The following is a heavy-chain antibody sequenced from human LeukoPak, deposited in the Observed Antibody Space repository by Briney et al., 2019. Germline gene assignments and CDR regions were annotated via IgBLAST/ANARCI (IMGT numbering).Heavy chain of an antibody. J-gene: IGHJ3*02. CDR1: GVTFSSYA. D-gene: IGHD3-10*01. V-gene: IGHV3-23*01. CDR2: ISGSGGTT. Sequence: GGSLRLSCAASGVTFSSYAMTWVRQAPGKGLEWVSGISGSGGTTYYADSVKGRFTISKDSSKNTLYLHMNSLRAEDTAVYYCARGKNYYGSGSPSLDAFDIWGQGTMVTVSS. CDR3: ARGKNYYGSGSPSLDAFDI.